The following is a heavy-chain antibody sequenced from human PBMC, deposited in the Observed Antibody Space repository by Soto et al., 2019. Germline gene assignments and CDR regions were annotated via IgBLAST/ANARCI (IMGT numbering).Heavy chain of an antibody. V-gene: IGHV3-74*01. CDR3: VRDVIAANGAIRWFDP. CDR1: GFTFSSSC. Sequence: PXGALGLSCAASGFTFSSSCMHWVRQLPGKGLGWVSRINSDGSSTSYADSVKGRFTISRDNAKNTLYLQMNSLRVEDTAAYFCVRDVIAANGAIRWFDPWGQGTLVTVS. D-gene: IGHD6-25*01. CDR2: INSDGSST. J-gene: IGHJ5*02.